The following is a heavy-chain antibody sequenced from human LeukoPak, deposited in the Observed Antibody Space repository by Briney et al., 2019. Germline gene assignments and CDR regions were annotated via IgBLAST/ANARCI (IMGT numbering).Heavy chain of an antibody. CDR3: TTESSGGSDN. V-gene: IGHV3-15*01. Sequence: SVGSLRLSCAASGFTFSNTWMSWVRQGPGKGLEWVGRIQRKTDGGTTDYAAPVKGRFTISRDDSENTLYLQMNSLKIEDTAVYYCTTESSGGSDNWGQGTLVTVSS. D-gene: IGHD1-26*01. CDR1: GFTFSNTW. CDR2: IQRKTDGGTT. J-gene: IGHJ4*02.